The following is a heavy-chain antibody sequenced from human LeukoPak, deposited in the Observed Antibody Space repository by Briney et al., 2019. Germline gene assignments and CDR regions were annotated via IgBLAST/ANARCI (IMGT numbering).Heavy chain of an antibody. Sequence: TPSETLSLTCTVSGGSISSSSYYWGWIRQPPGKGLEWIGSIYYSGSTYYNPSLKSRVTISVDTSKNQFSLKLSSVTAADTAVYYCAAQPDLDILTGYIYFDYWGQGTLVTVSS. CDR2: IYYSGST. J-gene: IGHJ4*02. CDR1: GGSISSSSYY. CDR3: AAQPDLDILTGYIYFDY. V-gene: IGHV4-39*01. D-gene: IGHD3-9*01.